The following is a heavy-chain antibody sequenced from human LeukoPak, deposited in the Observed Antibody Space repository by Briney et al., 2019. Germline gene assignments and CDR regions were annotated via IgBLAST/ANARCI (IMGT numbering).Heavy chain of an antibody. Sequence: ASVKVSCKASGYTFTSYGISWVRQAPGQGLEWMGWISAYNGNTNYAQKLQGRVTTTTDTSTSTAYMELRSLRSEDTAVYYCASRLDIVVVPAADDYWGQGTLVTVSS. J-gene: IGHJ4*02. CDR2: ISAYNGNT. V-gene: IGHV1-18*01. CDR1: GYTFTSYG. D-gene: IGHD2-2*01. CDR3: ASRLDIVVVPAADDY.